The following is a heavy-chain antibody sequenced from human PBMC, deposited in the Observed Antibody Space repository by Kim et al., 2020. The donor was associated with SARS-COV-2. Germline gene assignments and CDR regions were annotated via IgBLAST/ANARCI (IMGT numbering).Heavy chain of an antibody. CDR3: ALIGFWSGYYPNPFDY. Sequence: GGSLRLSCAASGFTFSSYWMSWVRQAPGKGLEWVANIKQDGSEKYYVDSVKGRFTISRDNAKNSLYLQMNSLRAEDTAVYYCALIGFWSGYYPNPFDYWGQGTLVTVSS. CDR1: GFTFSSYW. D-gene: IGHD3-3*01. CDR2: IKQDGSEK. V-gene: IGHV3-7*01. J-gene: IGHJ4*02.